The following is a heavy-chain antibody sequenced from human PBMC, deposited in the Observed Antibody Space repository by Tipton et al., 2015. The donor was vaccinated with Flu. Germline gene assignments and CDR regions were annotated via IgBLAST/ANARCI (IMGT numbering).Heavy chain of an antibody. CDR3: TREQNGARYSRYSI. J-gene: IGHJ3*02. D-gene: IGHD6-13*01. CDR2: IRSKAYGGTT. Sequence: SLRLSCTASGFTFGDYAMSWFRQAPGKGLEWVGFIRSKAYGGTTEYAASVKGRFTISRDDSKSIAYLQMNSLKTEDAAVYYCTREQNGARYSRYSIWGQGTMVTVSS. V-gene: IGHV3-49*03. CDR1: GFTFGDYA.